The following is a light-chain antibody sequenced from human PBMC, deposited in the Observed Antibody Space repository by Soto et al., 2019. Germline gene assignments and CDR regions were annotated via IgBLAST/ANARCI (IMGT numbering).Light chain of an antibody. Sequence: QSVLTQPPSVSEAPRQRVTISCSGSSSNIGNNAVNWYQQLPGKAPKLLIYYDDLLPSGVSDRFSGSTYCTSASLAISGLQSEDEADDYCAAWDESLNGWVFGGGTKLTVL. J-gene: IGLJ3*02. V-gene: IGLV1-36*01. CDR3: AAWDESLNGWV. CDR2: YDD. CDR1: SSNIGNNA.